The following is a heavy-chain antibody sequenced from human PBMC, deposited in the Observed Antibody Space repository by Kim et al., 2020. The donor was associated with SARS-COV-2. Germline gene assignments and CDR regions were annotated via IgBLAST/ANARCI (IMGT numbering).Heavy chain of an antibody. D-gene: IGHD3-10*01. CDR1: GGSFSGYY. CDR3: ARVTGNYYGSGSAFANWFDP. V-gene: IGHV4-34*01. CDR2: INHSGST. Sequence: SETLSLTCAVYGGSFSGYYWSWIRQPPGKGLEWIGEINHSGSTNYNPSLKSRVTISVDTSKNQFSLKLSSVTAADTAVYYCARVTGNYYGSGSAFANWFDPWGQGTLVTVSS. J-gene: IGHJ5*02.